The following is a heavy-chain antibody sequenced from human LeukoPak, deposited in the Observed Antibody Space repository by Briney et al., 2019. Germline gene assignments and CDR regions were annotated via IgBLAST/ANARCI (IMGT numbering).Heavy chain of an antibody. J-gene: IGHJ4*02. Sequence: SVKVSCKASGYTFSSYAISWVRQAPGQGLEWMGGIIPIFGTTNYAQKLQGRVTITADESTSTAYMELSSLRSEDTAVYYCALLATTVVTRFDYWGQGTLVTVSS. CDR2: IIPIFGTT. V-gene: IGHV1-69*13. CDR3: ALLATTVVTRFDY. CDR1: GYTFSSYA. D-gene: IGHD4-23*01.